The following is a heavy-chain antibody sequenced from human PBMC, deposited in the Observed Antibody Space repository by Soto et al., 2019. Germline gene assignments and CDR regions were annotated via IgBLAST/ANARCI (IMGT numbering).Heavy chain of an antibody. CDR1: GGTFSSYA. D-gene: IGHD2-2*02. V-gene: IGHV1-69*13. CDR3: ARGVVVPAAIRGENWFDP. CDR2: IIPIFGTA. Sequence: SVKVSCKASGGTFSSYAISWVRQAPGQGLEWMGGIIPIFGTANYAQKFQGRVTITADESTSTAYMELSSLRSEDTAVYYCARGVVVPAAIRGENWFDPWGQGTLVTVSS. J-gene: IGHJ5*02.